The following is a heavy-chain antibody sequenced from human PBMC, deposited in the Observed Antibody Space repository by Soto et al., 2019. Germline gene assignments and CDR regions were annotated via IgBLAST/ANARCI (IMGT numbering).Heavy chain of an antibody. V-gene: IGHV3-49*03. CDR2: IRSKAYGGTT. CDR3: VAGENRGIDYGDYVPFDY. D-gene: IGHD4-17*01. Sequence: GGSLRLSCTASGFTFGDYAMSWFRQAPGKGLEWVGFIRSKAYGGTTEYAASVKGRFTISRDDSKSIAYLQMNSLKTEDTAVYYCVAGENRGIDYGDYVPFDYWGQGTLVTVSS. CDR1: GFTFGDYA. J-gene: IGHJ4*02.